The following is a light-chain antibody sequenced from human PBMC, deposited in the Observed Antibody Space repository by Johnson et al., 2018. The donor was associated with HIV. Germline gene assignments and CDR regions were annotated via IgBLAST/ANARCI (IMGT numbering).Light chain of an antibody. CDR3: GTWDVTRSAGV. V-gene: IGLV1-51*02. J-gene: IGLJ1*01. CDR1: VSNIESYF. Sequence: QSILTQPPSVSAAPGQTVNISCSGNVSNIESYFVSWYQQLPGAAPTLLIYEDNKRPSGIPDRFSGSKSGATAHRGLTGLQTGDEADYYCGTWDVTRSAGVFETVTNVTVL. CDR2: EDN.